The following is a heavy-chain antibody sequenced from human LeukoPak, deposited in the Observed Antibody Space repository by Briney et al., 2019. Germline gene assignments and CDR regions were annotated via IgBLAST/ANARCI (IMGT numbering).Heavy chain of an antibody. D-gene: IGHD6-13*01. J-gene: IGHJ4*02. Sequence: GRSLRLSCAASGFNFSTYGMHWVRRAPGKGLEWVAVIWYDGSIKNYADSVKGRFTISRDNSKNTVYLQMDSLRAEDTALYYCARGQQLVKTDWGQGTLVTVSS. V-gene: IGHV3-33*01. CDR2: IWYDGSIK. CDR3: ARGQQLVKTD. CDR1: GFNFSTYG.